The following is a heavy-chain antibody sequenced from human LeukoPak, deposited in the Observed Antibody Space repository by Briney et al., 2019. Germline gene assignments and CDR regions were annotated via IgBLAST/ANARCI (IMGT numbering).Heavy chain of an antibody. D-gene: IGHD6-6*01. CDR2: IDHRGSS. J-gene: IGHJ4*03. V-gene: IGHV4-34*01. CDR3: ATRSSTLAAARCFDD. CDR1: GESFSAYF. Sequence: SETLSLTCAVHGESFSAYFWSWIRHVPGKGLEWIGEIDHRGSSNYNPPLKSRATISADTSKNHFSLSLTSVSAADTAVYYCATRSSTLAAARCFDDWGQGTVVTVSS.